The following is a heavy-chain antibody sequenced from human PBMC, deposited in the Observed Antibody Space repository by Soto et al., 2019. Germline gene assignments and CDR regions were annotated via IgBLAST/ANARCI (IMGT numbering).Heavy chain of an antibody. CDR1: GGSIRTYY. CDR3: ARGGRDGFDI. CDR2: AYISGRT. Sequence: QVQLQESGPGLAKPSETLSLTCTVSGGSIRTYYWNWIRQSAGKGLEWIGRAYISGRTNYHPTLKSRVAMSVDTSNIQFSLKVTSVTAADTAVYYCARGGRDGFDIWGQGTMVTVAS. V-gene: IGHV4-4*07. J-gene: IGHJ3*02.